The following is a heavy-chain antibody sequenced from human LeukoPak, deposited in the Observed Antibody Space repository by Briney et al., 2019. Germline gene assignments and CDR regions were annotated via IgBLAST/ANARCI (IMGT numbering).Heavy chain of an antibody. CDR2: IKQDGSEK. CDR3: AREKRWLQFSGAFDI. CDR1: GFTVSSNS. J-gene: IGHJ3*02. D-gene: IGHD5-24*01. Sequence: GGSLRLSCTVSGFTVSSNSMSWVRQAPGKGLEWVANIKQDGSEKYYVDSVKGRFTISRDNAKNSLYLQMNSLGAEDTAVYYCAREKRWLQFSGAFDIWGQGTMVTVSS. V-gene: IGHV3-7*01.